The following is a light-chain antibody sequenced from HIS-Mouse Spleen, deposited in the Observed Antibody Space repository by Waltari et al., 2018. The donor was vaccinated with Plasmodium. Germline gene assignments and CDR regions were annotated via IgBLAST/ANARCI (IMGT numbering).Light chain of an antibody. V-gene: IGLV4-69*01. CDR3: QTWGTGMGV. CDR2: LNSDGSH. J-gene: IGLJ2*01. Sequence: QLVLTQSPSASASLAASVKLTCTLISGHSSYAIACHQQQPEKGPRYWMKLNSDGSHSKGDGIPDRFSGSSSGAERYLTISSLQSEDEADYYCQTWGTGMGVFGGGTKLTVL. CDR1: SGHSSYA.